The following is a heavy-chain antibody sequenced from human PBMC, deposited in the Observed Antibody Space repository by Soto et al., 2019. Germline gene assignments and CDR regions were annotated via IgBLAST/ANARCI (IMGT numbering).Heavy chain of an antibody. CDR3: ATNTRGGFLEWLLYIRMDV. Sequence: QSQTLSLTCTVSGGSVSSGSYYWSWIRQPPGKGLEWIGYIYYSGSTNYNPSLKSRVTISVDTSKNQFSLKLSSVTAADTAVYYCATNTRGGFLEWLLYIRMDVWGQGTTVTVSS. V-gene: IGHV4-61*01. D-gene: IGHD3-3*01. J-gene: IGHJ6*02. CDR1: GGSVSSGSYY. CDR2: IYYSGST.